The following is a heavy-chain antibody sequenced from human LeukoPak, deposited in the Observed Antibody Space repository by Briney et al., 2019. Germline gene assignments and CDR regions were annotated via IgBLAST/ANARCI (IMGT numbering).Heavy chain of an antibody. CDR2: ISASDDST. D-gene: IGHD6-13*01. V-gene: IGHV3-23*01. CDR3: ARAESLAAAAFDY. Sequence: PGGSLRLSCTASGFTFRNFAMSWVRQSPGKGLEWVSTISASDDSTYYADSVKGRFTISRDNSKNSLYLQMNSLRAEDTAVYYCARAESLAAAAFDYWGQGTLVTVSS. J-gene: IGHJ4*02. CDR1: GFTFRNFA.